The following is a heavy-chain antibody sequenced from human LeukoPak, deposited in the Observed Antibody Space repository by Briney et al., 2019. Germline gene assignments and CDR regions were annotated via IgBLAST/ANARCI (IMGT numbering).Heavy chain of an antibody. CDR2: IIPIFGTA. Sequence: AASVKVSCKASGGTFSSYAISWVRQAPGQGLEWMGGIIPIFGTANYAQKFQGRVTITTDESTSTAYMELSSLRSEDTAVYYCASLEAAAFDIRGQGTMVTVSS. J-gene: IGHJ3*02. CDR3: ASLEAAAFDI. D-gene: IGHD3-3*01. CDR1: GGTFSSYA. V-gene: IGHV1-69*05.